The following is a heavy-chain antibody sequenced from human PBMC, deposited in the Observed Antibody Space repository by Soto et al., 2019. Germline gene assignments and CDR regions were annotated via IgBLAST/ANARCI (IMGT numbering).Heavy chain of an antibody. D-gene: IGHD6-25*01. CDR2: ISYDGSDK. CDR1: GFSFNYYG. V-gene: IGHV3-30*18. J-gene: IGHJ6*02. Sequence: QVQLVESGGGVVQPGRSLRLSCAASGFSFNYYGMHWVRQAPGKGLEWVAVISYDGSDKYYADSVKGRFTISRDDSTNTLWLQMNSLRAEDTAVYYSANPRSGDVHYYYAMDVWGPGTTVNVSS. CDR3: ANPRSGDVHYYYAMDV.